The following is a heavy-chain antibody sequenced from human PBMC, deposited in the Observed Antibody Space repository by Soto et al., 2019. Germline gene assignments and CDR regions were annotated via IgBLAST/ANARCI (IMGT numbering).Heavy chain of an antibody. CDR1: GYSFTSYW. CDR2: IYPGDSDT. V-gene: IGHV5-51*01. D-gene: IGHD5-12*01. CDR3: ARQLAPNYYYYGMDV. Sequence: GESLTVSCKGSGYSFTSYWIGWVRQMPGKGLEWMGIIYPGDSDTRYSPSFQGQVTISADKSISTAYLQWSSLKASDTAMYYCARQLAPNYYYYGMDVWGQGTTVTVSS. J-gene: IGHJ6*02.